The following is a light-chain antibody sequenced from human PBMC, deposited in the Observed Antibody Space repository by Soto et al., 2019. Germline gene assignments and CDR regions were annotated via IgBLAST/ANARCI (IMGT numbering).Light chain of an antibody. CDR2: DAS. J-gene: IGKJ1*01. CDR1: QSVGNS. CDR3: QQRSKMPLT. Sequence: EIVLTQSPATLSLSPGERASISCRASQSVGNSLAWYQQKPGQAPRLLISDASNRATGIPARFSGTGSETDFTLTISSLEPEDFAIYYCQQRSKMPLTFGHGTKVDIK. V-gene: IGKV3-11*01.